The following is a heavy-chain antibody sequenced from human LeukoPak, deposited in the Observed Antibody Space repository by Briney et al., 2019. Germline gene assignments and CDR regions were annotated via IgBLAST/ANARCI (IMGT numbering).Heavy chain of an antibody. CDR2: ISGSGGST. CDR1: GFTFSSYA. CDR3: AKSYSESFGELYY. Sequence: GGSLRLSCAASGFTFSSYAMSWVRQAPGKGLEWVSAISGSGGSTYYADSVKGRFTVSRDNSKNTLYLQMNSLRAEDTAVYYCAKSYSESFGELYYWGQGTLVTVSS. J-gene: IGHJ4*02. V-gene: IGHV3-23*01. D-gene: IGHD3-10*01.